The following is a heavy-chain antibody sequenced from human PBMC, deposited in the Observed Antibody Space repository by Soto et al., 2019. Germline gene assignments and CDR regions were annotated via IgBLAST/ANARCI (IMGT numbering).Heavy chain of an antibody. Sequence: GGSLRLSCAASGFTFSSYSMNWVRQAPGKGLEWVSYISSSSSTIYYADYVKGRFTISRDNAKNSLYLQMNSLRAEDTSVYYCARDGHYYGSGSYYNTFYYGMDVWGQGTTVTVSS. J-gene: IGHJ6*02. CDR2: ISSSSSTI. D-gene: IGHD3-10*01. CDR3: ARDGHYYGSGSYYNTFYYGMDV. V-gene: IGHV3-48*01. CDR1: GFTFSSYS.